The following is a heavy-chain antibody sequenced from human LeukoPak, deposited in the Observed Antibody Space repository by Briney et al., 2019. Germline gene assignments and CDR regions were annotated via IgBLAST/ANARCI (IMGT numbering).Heavy chain of an antibody. V-gene: IGHV3-30*02. CDR3: AKDLLPGFDS. CDR1: GFTFSGSG. Sequence: GGSLRLSCAASGFTFSGSGMHWVRQAPGKGLEWVTFIRYDGTNRYYAASVKGRFTISRDNSKNTVYLQMNSLRGEDTAVYYCAKDLLPGFDSWGQGTLVTVSS. CDR2: IRYDGTNR. J-gene: IGHJ4*02.